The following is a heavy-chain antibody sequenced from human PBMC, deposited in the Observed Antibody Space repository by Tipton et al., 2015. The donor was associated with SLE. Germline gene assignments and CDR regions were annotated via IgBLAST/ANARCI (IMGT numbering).Heavy chain of an antibody. J-gene: IGHJ4*02. V-gene: IGHV4-34*01. CDR3: ARLDGDPGDY. CDR1: GGSFSGYY. D-gene: IGHD4-17*01. Sequence: LRLSCAVYGGSFSGYYWCGIRQPPGKGLEWIGEINHSRSTNYNPSLKSRVTISVDTSKNQFSLKLSSVTAADTAVYYCARLDGDPGDYWGQGTLVTVSS. CDR2: INHSRST.